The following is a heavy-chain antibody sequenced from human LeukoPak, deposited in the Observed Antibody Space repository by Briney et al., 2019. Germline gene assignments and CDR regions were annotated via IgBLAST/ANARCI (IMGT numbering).Heavy chain of an antibody. CDR3: ARDRGVAAHLDY. CDR1: GFTFSNYG. D-gene: IGHD5-12*01. Sequence: PGRSLRLSCAASGFTFSNYGMHWVRQAPGKGLEWVAVIWFDGTNKYYADSVRGRLTISRDNSKNTLYLQMSSLRAEDTAVYYCARDRGVAAHLDYWGQGTLVTVSS. CDR2: IWFDGTNK. J-gene: IGHJ4*02. V-gene: IGHV3-33*01.